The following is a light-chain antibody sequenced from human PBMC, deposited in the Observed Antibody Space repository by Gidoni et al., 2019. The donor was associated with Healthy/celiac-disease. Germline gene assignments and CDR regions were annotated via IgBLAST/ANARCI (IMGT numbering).Light chain of an antibody. CDR3: QSYDSSLSGHYV. J-gene: IGLJ1*01. Sequence: QSVLTQPPSVSVAPGQRVTISCTGSSSNIGAGYDIPWYQQLPGTAPKLLIYGNSNRPSGVPDRFSGSKSGTSASLAITGLQAEDEADYYCQSYDSSLSGHYVFGTGTKVTV. CDR2: GNS. V-gene: IGLV1-40*01. CDR1: SSNIGAGYD.